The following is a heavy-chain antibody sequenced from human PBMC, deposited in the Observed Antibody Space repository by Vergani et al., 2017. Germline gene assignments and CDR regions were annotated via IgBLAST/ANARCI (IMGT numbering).Heavy chain of an antibody. CDR1: GFTFSSFA. J-gene: IGHJ4*02. V-gene: IGHV3-23*01. Sequence: EVQLLESGGGLVQPGGSLRLSCAASGFTFSSFAMSWVRQAPGKGLQWVSAISGGGGSAYYAGSVRGRFTISRDNSKNTLYLQMKSLSAEDTAVYYCAKLAAAGTVFDYWGQGTLVTVSS. CDR2: ISGGGGSA. CDR3: AKLAAAGTVFDY. D-gene: IGHD6-13*01.